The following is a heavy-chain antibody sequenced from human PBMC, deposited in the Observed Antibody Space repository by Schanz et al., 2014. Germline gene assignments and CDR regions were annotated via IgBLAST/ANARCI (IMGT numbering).Heavy chain of an antibody. CDR1: GYTFTGYY. CDR2: INPNSGTT. CDR3: ARDRRRYCSTASCLHDNWFDP. J-gene: IGHJ5*02. V-gene: IGHV1-2*04. D-gene: IGHD2-2*01. Sequence: QVQLVQSGAEMKKPGASVKVSCKASGYTFTGYYMHWVRQAPGQGLEWMGWINPNSGTTNYAQKFQGWVTMTTDTSTGTAYMELRSLRSDDTAVYYCARDRRRYCSTASCLHDNWFDPWGQGTLVIVSS.